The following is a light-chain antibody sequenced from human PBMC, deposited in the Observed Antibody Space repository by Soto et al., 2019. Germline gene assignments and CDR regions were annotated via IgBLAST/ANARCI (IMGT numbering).Light chain of an antibody. CDR2: EVS. CDR1: GSDVGGYKY. J-gene: IGLJ1*01. V-gene: IGLV2-14*01. Sequence: QSALTQPASVPGSPGQSITISCTGTGSDVGGYKYVSWYQQHPGRAPKLMIYEVSNRPSGISSRFSGSKSGNTVSLTISGLQAEDEADYYCSSYTSSSTLVFGTGTKLTVL. CDR3: SSYTSSSTLV.